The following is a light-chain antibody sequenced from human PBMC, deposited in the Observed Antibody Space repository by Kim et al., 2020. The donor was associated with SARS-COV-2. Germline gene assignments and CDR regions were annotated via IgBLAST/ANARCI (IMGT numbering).Light chain of an antibody. V-gene: IGKV1-5*03. Sequence: DIQMTQSPSTLSASVGDRVTITCRASQSINDYVAWYQHKLGKAPRLLIYRASTLHSGVPSRFSGSGSGTEFTLTISSLETDDFATYYCQQYMTWTFGHGTKVDIK. CDR3: QQYMTWT. CDR2: RAS. J-gene: IGKJ1*01. CDR1: QSINDY.